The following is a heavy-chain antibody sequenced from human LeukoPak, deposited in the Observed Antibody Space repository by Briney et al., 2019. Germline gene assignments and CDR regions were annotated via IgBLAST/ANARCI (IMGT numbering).Heavy chain of an antibody. CDR2: IYTSGST. CDR3: ARVTEDYFDY. J-gene: IGHJ4*02. V-gene: IGHV4-4*07. Sequence: PSETLSLTCTVPGGSISCYYWGSIRQPAGKGLEWIGRIYTSGSTNYNPSLKSRVTISVDKSKNQFSLKLSSVTAADTAVYYCARVTEDYFDYWGQGTLVTVSS. CDR1: GGSISCYY. D-gene: IGHD3-16*01.